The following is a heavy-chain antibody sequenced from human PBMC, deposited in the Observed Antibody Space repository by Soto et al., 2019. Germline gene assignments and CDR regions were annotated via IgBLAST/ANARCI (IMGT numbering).Heavy chain of an antibody. Sequence: EVQLLDSGGGLVQPGGSLRLSCAASGFTFSTYAMGWVRQAPGKGLEWVSTFTGGGHTFYADFVKGRFTISRDNSKNTLYLQMNSLRADDTAVYYCAKGNQGSDWGQGTLVTVSS. J-gene: IGHJ4*02. V-gene: IGHV3-23*01. CDR3: AKGNQGSD. CDR2: FTGGGHT. CDR1: GFTFSTYA.